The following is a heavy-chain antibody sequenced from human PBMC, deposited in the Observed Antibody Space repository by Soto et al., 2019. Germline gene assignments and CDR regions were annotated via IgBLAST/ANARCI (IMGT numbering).Heavy chain of an antibody. D-gene: IGHD6-13*01. Sequence: GGSLRLSCAACGFTFNMYGRHWVRLAPGRGPEWVAVIWYDGTNTYYADSVKGRFTISRDNAGNTLYLQMNNLRAEDTALYFCARDANLGVTSSWFFDSWGQGT. J-gene: IGHJ4*02. CDR2: IWYDGTNT. V-gene: IGHV3-33*01. CDR3: ARDANLGVTSSWFFDS. CDR1: GFTFNMYG.